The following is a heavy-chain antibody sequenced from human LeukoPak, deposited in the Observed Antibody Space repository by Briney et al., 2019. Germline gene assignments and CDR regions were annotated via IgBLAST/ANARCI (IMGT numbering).Heavy chain of an antibody. Sequence: GGSLRLSCAASGFTFSSYGMHWVRQAPSKGLEWVAVISYDGTNKYYADSVKGRFTISRDNSKNTLYLQMNSLRAEDTAVYYCAKSGRSWYFDYWGQGTLVTVSS. J-gene: IGHJ4*02. CDR1: GFTFSSYG. V-gene: IGHV3-30*18. CDR2: ISYDGTNK. CDR3: AKSGRSWYFDY. D-gene: IGHD6-13*01.